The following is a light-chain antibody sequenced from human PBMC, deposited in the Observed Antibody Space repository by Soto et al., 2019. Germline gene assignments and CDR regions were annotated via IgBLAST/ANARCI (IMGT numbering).Light chain of an antibody. J-gene: IGLJ3*02. CDR2: LNSDGSH. CDR3: QTWDTGTWV. Sequence: QSVLTQSPSASASLGASVKLTCTLSSGHSSYAIAWHQQQPEKGPRFLMKLNSDGSHNKGDGIPDRFSGSSSGTERYLTISSLQSEDEADYYCQTWDTGTWVFGGATKVTVL. V-gene: IGLV4-69*01. CDR1: SGHSSYA.